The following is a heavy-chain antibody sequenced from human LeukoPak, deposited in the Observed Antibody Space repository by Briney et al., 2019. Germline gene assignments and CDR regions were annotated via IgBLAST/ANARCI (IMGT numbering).Heavy chain of an antibody. J-gene: IGHJ4*02. Sequence: GGSLRLSCAASGFTFSSYAMSWVRQAPGKGLEWVSAISGSGGSTYYTDSVKGRFTISRDNSKNTLYLEMNSLRAEDTAVYYCAKDLDYDSSGIGDWGQGTLVTVSP. CDR3: AKDLDYDSSGIGD. D-gene: IGHD3-22*01. V-gene: IGHV3-23*01. CDR1: GFTFSSYA. CDR2: ISGSGGST.